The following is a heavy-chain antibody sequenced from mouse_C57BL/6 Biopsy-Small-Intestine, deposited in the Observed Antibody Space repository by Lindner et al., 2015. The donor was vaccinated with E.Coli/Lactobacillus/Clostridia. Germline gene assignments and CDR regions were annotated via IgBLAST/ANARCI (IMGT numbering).Heavy chain of an antibody. V-gene: IGHV1-22*01. J-gene: IGHJ3*01. Sequence: VQLQESGPELVEPGASVKMSCKASGYTFTGYNIHWVKQSHGKSLEWIGYINPNTGGTNYNQKFKGKATLTVNKSSTTAYMELRSLTSEDSAVYYCARDFDDGGAWFAYWGQGTLVTVSA. CDR2: INPNTGGT. CDR3: ARDFDDGGAWFAY. D-gene: IGHD2-3*01. CDR1: GYTFTGYN.